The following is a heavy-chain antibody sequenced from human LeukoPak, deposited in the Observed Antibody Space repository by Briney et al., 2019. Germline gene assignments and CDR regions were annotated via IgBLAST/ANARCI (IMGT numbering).Heavy chain of an antibody. CDR1: GGTSSSYA. V-gene: IGHV1-69*04. D-gene: IGHD3-3*01. CDR2: IIPIFGIA. CDR3: ARALITIFGVVPKYYYYGMDA. Sequence: SSVKVSCKASGGTSSSYAISWVRQAPGQGLEWMGRIIPIFGIANYAQKFQGRVTITADKSTSTAYMELSSLRSEDTAVYYCARALITIFGVVPKYYYYGMDAWGQGTTVTVSS. J-gene: IGHJ6*02.